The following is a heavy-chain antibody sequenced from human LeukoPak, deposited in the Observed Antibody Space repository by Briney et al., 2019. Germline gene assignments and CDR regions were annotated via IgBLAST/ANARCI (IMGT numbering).Heavy chain of an antibody. J-gene: IGHJ4*02. D-gene: IGHD2-15*01. CDR2: IKQDGSMK. V-gene: IGHV3-7*01. CDR1: GFTFSRHW. CDR3: ARDESGGYYVY. Sequence: GGSLSLSCEASGFTFSRHWMSWVRQAPGRGLEWVANIKQDGSMKQYADSVRGRFIIPRDNAKNSVYLQLSSLKAEDSAVYFCARDESGGYYVYWGQGTLVTVSS.